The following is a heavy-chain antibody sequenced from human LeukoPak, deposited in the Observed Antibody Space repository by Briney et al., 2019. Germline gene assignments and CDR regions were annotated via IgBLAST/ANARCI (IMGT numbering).Heavy chain of an antibody. CDR2: INHSGST. Sequence: SETLSLTCAVYGGSFSGYYWSWIRQPPGKGLEWIGEINHSGSTNYNPSLKSRVTISVDTSKNQFSLKLSSVTAADTAVYYCARRRDSLGLQWGTFDYWGQGTLVTVSS. V-gene: IGHV4-34*01. J-gene: IGHJ4*02. CDR3: ARRRDSLGLQWGTFDY. CDR1: GGSFSGYY. D-gene: IGHD4-11*01.